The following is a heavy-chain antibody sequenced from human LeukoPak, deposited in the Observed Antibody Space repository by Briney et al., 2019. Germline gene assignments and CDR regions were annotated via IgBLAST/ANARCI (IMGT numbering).Heavy chain of an antibody. Sequence: LRLSCAASGFTFSSYAMSWVRQAPGKGLEWIGYIFDSGSTYYNPSLKSRVTISIDTSKNQFYMRLTSVTAADTAVYYCARDSRVGGNRPVDPWGQGTLVTVSS. CDR2: IFDSGST. V-gene: IGHV4-31*02. J-gene: IGHJ5*02. CDR3: ARDSRVGGNRPVDP. D-gene: IGHD1-26*01. CDR1: GFTFSSYA.